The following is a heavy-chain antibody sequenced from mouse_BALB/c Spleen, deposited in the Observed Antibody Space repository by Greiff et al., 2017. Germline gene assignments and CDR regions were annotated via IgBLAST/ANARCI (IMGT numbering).Heavy chain of an antibody. CDR3: ARNWDLYYFDY. D-gene: IGHD4-1*01. CDR2: INPYNDGT. V-gene: IGHV1-14*01. Sequence: VQLKESGPELVKPGASVKMSCKASGYTFTSYVMHWVKQKPGQGLEWIGYINPYNDGTKYNEKFKGKATLTSDKSSSTAYMELSSLTSEDSAVYYCARNWDLYYFDYWGQGTTLTVSS. J-gene: IGHJ2*01. CDR1: GYTFTSYV.